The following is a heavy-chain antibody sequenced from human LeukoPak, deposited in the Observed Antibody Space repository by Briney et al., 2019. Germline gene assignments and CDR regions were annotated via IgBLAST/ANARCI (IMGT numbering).Heavy chain of an antibody. V-gene: IGHV1-69*05. CDR3: ARAEREQLAQWDY. CDR1: GGTFSSYA. D-gene: IGHD6-6*01. Sequence: SVKVSCKASGGTFSSYAISWVRQAPGQGLEWMGRIIPIFGTANYAQKFQGGVTITTDESTSTAYMELSSLRSEDTAVYYCARAEREQLAQWDYWGQGTLVTVSS. CDR2: IIPIFGTA. J-gene: IGHJ4*02.